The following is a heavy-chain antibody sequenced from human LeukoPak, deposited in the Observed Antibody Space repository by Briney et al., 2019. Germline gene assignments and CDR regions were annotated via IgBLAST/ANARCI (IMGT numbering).Heavy chain of an antibody. D-gene: IGHD5-18*01. V-gene: IGHV3-23*01. CDR2: ITTSDGNT. J-gene: IGHJ4*02. CDR1: GFTFSSYT. Sequence: PGGSLRLSCAASGFTFSSYTMSWVRQAPGKGLEWVSTITTSDGNTYYADSVKGRFTVSRDNSKNTLFLQMNSLRAEDTAVYYCAKDGVQLWLHGYWGQGTLVTVSS. CDR3: AKDGVQLWLHGY.